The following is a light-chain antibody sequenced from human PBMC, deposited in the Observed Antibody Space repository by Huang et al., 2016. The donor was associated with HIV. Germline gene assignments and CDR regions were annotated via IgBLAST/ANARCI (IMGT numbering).Light chain of an antibody. J-gene: IGKJ1*01. V-gene: IGKV1-6*01. CDR3: LQGYNYPPT. CDR1: QDIGND. Sequence: ATQMTQSPSSQSASVGDRVTITCRASQDIGNDLVWYQQNPVKAPKLLIYAASSLHSGVPSRFSGSGSGTDFTLTISSLQPEDFATYYCLQGYNYPPTFGQGTKVEIK. CDR2: AAS.